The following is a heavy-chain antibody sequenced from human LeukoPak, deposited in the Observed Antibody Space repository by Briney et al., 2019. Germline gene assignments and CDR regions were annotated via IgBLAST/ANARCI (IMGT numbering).Heavy chain of an antibody. Sequence: GSLRLSCAASGFTFSSYAMSWVRQAPGKGLEWVSAISGSGGSTYYADSVKGRFTISRDNSKNTLYLQMNSLTAEDTAVYYCATNPHSGSYPYYFDYWGQGTLVTVSS. CDR2: ISGSGGST. CDR3: ATNPHSGSYPYYFDY. D-gene: IGHD1-26*01. V-gene: IGHV3-23*01. CDR1: GFTFSSYA. J-gene: IGHJ4*02.